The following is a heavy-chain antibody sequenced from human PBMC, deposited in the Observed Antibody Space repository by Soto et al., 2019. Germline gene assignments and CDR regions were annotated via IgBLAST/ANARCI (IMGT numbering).Heavy chain of an antibody. J-gene: IGHJ5*02. CDR2: IYYSGST. V-gene: IGHV4-59*01. Sequence: QVQLQESGPGLVKPSETLSLTCTVSGGSISSYYWSWIRQPPGKGLEWIGYIYYSGSTNYNPSLKSRVTIPLATSKNQFPLKLSSASAADTAVYYCAREGYYDSRGYYHVNWFDPWGQGTLVTVSS. CDR1: GGSISSYY. D-gene: IGHD3-22*01. CDR3: AREGYYDSRGYYHVNWFDP.